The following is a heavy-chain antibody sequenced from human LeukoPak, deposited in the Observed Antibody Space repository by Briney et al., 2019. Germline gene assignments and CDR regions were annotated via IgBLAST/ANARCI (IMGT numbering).Heavy chain of an antibody. J-gene: IGHJ4*02. Sequence: SETLSLTCTVSGGSISSSSYYWGWIRQPPGKGLEWIGSIYYSGSTYYNPSLKSRVTISVDTSKNQFSLKLSSVTAADTAVYYCARAPITMVRGAFFDYWGQGSLVTVSS. V-gene: IGHV4-39*01. D-gene: IGHD3-10*01. CDR2: IYYSGST. CDR1: GGSISSSSYY. CDR3: ARAPITMVRGAFFDY.